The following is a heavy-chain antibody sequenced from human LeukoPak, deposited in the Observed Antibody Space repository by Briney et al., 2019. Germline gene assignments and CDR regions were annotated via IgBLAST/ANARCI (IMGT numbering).Heavy chain of an antibody. Sequence: GGSLRLSCAASGFTFSTYWMSWVRQAPGKGLEWVANIKQDGGEKNYVDSVKGRFTVSRDNAKNSLFLQMNSLRAEDTAIYYCARSLTTLTYEGYWGQGTLVTVSS. J-gene: IGHJ4*02. V-gene: IGHV3-7*01. CDR2: IKQDGGEK. CDR3: ARSLTTLTYEGY. CDR1: GFTFSTYW. D-gene: IGHD1-1*01.